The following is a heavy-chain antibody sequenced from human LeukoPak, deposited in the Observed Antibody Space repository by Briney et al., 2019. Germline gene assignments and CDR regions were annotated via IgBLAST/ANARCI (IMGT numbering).Heavy chain of an antibody. CDR1: GGSISSYY. Sequence: PSATLSLTCKVSGGSISSYYWSWVRQPAGKGLEWIGRIYTSGSTNYNPSPKRRFTISAQTSKNQSSLKLSSVTAADTAVYHCGRDGADCSGGSCYSEYYYYYGIVVSGQGTTVTAS. CDR3: GRDGADCSGGSCYSEYYYYYGIVV. V-gene: IGHV4-4*07. D-gene: IGHD2-15*01. J-gene: IGHJ6*01. CDR2: IYTSGST.